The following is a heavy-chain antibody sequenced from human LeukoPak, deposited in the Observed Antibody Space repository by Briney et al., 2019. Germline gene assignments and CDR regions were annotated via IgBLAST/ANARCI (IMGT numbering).Heavy chain of an antibody. J-gene: IGHJ5*02. V-gene: IGHV1-2*06. CDR1: GYTFTGYY. D-gene: IGHD5-18*01. Sequence: ASVKVSCKASGYTFTGYYMHWARQAPGQGLEWMGRINPNRGGTNYAQKFQCRVTMTRSTAISTAYMELRRLRLEDTAVYYCAREGQWIQLWLASNWFDPWGQGTLVTVSS. CDR2: INPNRGGT. CDR3: AREGQWIQLWLASNWFDP.